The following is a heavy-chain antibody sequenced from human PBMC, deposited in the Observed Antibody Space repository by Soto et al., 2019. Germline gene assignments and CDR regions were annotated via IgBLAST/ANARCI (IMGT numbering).Heavy chain of an antibody. CDR1: GFTFSSYS. CDR3: ARVGCSSTSCYGEGDDAFDI. Sequence: EVQLVESGGGLVKPGGSLRLSCAASGFTFSSYSMNWVRQAPGKGLERVSSISSSSSYIYYADSVKGRFTISRDNAKNSLYLQMNSLRAEDTAVYYCARVGCSSTSCYGEGDDAFDIWGQGTMVTVSS. J-gene: IGHJ3*02. V-gene: IGHV3-21*01. CDR2: ISSSSSYI. D-gene: IGHD2-2*01.